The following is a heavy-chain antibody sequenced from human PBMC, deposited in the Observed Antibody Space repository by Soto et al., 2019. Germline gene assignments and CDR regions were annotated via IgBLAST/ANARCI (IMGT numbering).Heavy chain of an antibody. CDR1: GFTFSDYY. Sequence: PGGSLRLSCAASGFTFSDYYMSWIRQAPGKGLEWLSYISSGSSHIQYADSVKGRFTISRDNAKNSLYLQMDSLRAEDTAFYYCARDLAFGGVIDFWGQGILVTVSS. CDR3: ARDLAFGGVIDF. CDR2: ISSGSSHI. V-gene: IGHV3-11*06. D-gene: IGHD3-16*01. J-gene: IGHJ4*02.